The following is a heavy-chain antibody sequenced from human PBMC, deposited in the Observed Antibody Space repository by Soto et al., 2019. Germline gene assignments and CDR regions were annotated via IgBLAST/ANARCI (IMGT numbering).Heavy chain of an antibody. CDR2: IWYDGSNK. Sequence: GGSLRLSCAASGFTFSSYGMHWVRQAPGKGLEWVAVIWYDGSNKYYADSVKGRFTISRDNSKNTLYLQMNSLRAEDTAVYYCARDRHDASGFDYWGQGTLVTVPQ. CDR3: ARDRHDASGFDY. V-gene: IGHV3-33*01. D-gene: IGHD1-1*01. CDR1: GFTFSSYG. J-gene: IGHJ4*02.